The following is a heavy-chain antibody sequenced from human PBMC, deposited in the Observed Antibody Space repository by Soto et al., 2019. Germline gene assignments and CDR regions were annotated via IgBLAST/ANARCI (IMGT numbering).Heavy chain of an antibody. J-gene: IGHJ6*02. CDR2: IYYSGST. CDR1: GGSISSGDYY. CDR3: ARDGGGIGEGGMDV. V-gene: IGHV4-30-4*01. D-gene: IGHD3-16*01. Sequence: QVQLQESGPGLVKPSQTLSLTCTVSGGSISSGDYYWSWIRQPPGKGLEWIGYIYYSGSTYYNPSLKRRVNISVDTSKNQFSLKLSSVTATDTAVYYCARDGGGIGEGGMDVWGQGTTVTVSS.